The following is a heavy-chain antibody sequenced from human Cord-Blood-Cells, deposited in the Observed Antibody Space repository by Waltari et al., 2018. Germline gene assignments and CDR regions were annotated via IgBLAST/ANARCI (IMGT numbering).Heavy chain of an antibody. D-gene: IGHD6-19*01. Sequence: QVQLVQSGAEVKKPGSSVKASCKASGGTFSSSALSWVRQAPGQGLEWMGGIIPILGIANYAQKFQGRVTITADESTSTAYMELGSLRSEDTAVYYCARDRRSSGWYRENAFDIWGQGTMVTVSS. CDR3: ARDRRSSGWYRENAFDI. V-gene: IGHV1-69*04. CDR1: GGTFSSSA. CDR2: IIPILGIA. J-gene: IGHJ3*02.